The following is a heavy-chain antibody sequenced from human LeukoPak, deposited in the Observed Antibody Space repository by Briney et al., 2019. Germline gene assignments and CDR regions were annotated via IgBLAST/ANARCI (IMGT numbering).Heavy chain of an antibody. CDR3: ARGGYCSSTSCYSDAFDI. Sequence: SETLSLTCAVYGGSFSGYYWSWIRQPPGKGLEWIGEINHSGSTNYNPSLKSRGTISVDTSKNQFSLKLSSVTAADTAVYYCARGGYCSSTSCYSDAFDIWGQGTMVTVSS. CDR2: INHSGST. D-gene: IGHD2-2*01. V-gene: IGHV4-34*01. J-gene: IGHJ3*02. CDR1: GGSFSGYY.